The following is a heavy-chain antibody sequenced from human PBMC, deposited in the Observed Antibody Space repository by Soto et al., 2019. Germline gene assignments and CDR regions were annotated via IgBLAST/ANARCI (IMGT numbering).Heavy chain of an antibody. Sequence: QVQLVQSGAEVKKPGSSVKVSCKASGGTFSSYAISWVRQAPGQGLEWMGGIIPIFGTANYAQKFQGRVTITADESTSTAYMELSSLRSEDTAVYYCVGWGFGELSYGDSYYYYGMDVWGQGTTVTVSS. CDR1: GGTFSSYA. CDR2: IIPIFGTA. CDR3: VGWGFGELSYGDSYYYYGMDV. V-gene: IGHV1-69*12. J-gene: IGHJ6*02. D-gene: IGHD3-10*01.